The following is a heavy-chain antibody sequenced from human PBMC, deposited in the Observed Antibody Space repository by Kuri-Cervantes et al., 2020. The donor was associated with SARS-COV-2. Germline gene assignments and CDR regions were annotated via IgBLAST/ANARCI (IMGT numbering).Heavy chain of an antibody. J-gene: IGHJ4*02. CDR3: ARVGVDTMIANGKILDY. CDR1: GFTFIKYG. D-gene: IGHD3-22*01. Sequence: ASVKVSCKASGFTFIKYGITWVRQAPGQGLEWMGWISAYNGNTTYAQKLQGRVTMTTDTSTSTAYMELRGLRSDDTAVYYCARVGVDTMIANGKILDYWGQGTLVTVSS. V-gene: IGHV1-18*04. CDR2: ISAYNGNT.